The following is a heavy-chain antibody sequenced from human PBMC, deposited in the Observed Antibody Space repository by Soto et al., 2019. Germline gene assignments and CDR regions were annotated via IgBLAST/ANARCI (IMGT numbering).Heavy chain of an antibody. CDR2: ISYDGSNK. D-gene: IGHD3-10*01. J-gene: IGHJ4*02. V-gene: IGHV3-30-3*01. CDR1: GFTFSSYA. CDR3: ARDGVSYSPYSSGSYLDY. Sequence: QVQLVEAGGGVVQPGRSLRLSCAASGFTFSSYAMHWVRQAPGKWLEWVAVISYDGSNKYYADSVKGRFTISRDNSKNTLYLQMNSLRAEDTAVYYCARDGVSYSPYSSGSYLDYWGQGTLVTVSS.